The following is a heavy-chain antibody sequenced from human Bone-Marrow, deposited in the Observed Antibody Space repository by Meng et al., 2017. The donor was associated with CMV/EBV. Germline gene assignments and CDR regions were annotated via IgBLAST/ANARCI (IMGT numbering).Heavy chain of an antibody. CDR3: ARVWGGDNWFDP. D-gene: IGHD3-16*01. CDR2: IYTSGST. CDR1: GGSFSGYY. Sequence: SETLSLTCAVYGGSFSGYYWSWIRQPAGKGLEWIGRIYTSGSTNYNPSLKSRVTMSVDTSKNQFSLKLSSVTAADTAVYCCARVWGGDNWFDPWGQGILVTVSS. J-gene: IGHJ5*02. V-gene: IGHV4-59*10.